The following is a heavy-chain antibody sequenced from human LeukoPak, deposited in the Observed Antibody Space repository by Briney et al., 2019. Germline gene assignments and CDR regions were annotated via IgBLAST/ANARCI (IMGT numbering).Heavy chain of an antibody. CDR3: TVRGVIIFGFDY. J-gene: IGHJ4*02. Sequence: ASVKVSCKASGYTFTGYYMHWVRQAPGQGLEWMGWINPNSGGTNYPQKFQGRVTMTRDTSISTAYMELSRLRSDDTAVYYCTVRGVIIFGFDYWGQGTLVTVSS. CDR2: INPNSGGT. CDR1: GYTFTGYY. V-gene: IGHV1-2*02. D-gene: IGHD3-10*01.